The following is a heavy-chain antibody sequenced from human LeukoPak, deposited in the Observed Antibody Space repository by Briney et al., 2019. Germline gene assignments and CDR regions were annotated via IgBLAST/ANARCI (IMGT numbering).Heavy chain of an antibody. J-gene: IGHJ4*02. Sequence: KTSETLSLTCTVSGGSISSYYWSWIRQPAGKGLEWIRRIYTSGSTNYNPSLKSRVTMSVDTSKNQFSLKLSSVTAADTAVYYCARDRRVSSGWPRSLYWGQGTLVTVSS. V-gene: IGHV4-4*07. D-gene: IGHD6-19*01. CDR3: ARDRRVSSGWPRSLY. CDR2: IYTSGST. CDR1: GGSISSYY.